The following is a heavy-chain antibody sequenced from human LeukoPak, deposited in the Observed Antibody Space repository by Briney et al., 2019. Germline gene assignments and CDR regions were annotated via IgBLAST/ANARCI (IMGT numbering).Heavy chain of an antibody. J-gene: IGHJ4*02. CDR2: IKQDGTEK. CDR1: GFIFSSYW. CDR3: TRDSAAAGDY. D-gene: IGHD6-13*01. V-gene: IGHV3-7*01. Sequence: PGESLRLSCAASGFIFSSYWMAWVRQAPGKGLEWVANIKQDGTEKNYVDSVKGRFTISRDNAKKPLYLQMNSLRVEDTALYYCTRDSAAAGDYWGQGTQVTVSS.